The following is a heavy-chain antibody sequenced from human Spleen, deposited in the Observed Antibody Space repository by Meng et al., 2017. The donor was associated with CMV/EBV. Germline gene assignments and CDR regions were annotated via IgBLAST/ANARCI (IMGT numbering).Heavy chain of an antibody. CDR2: IIPIFGTA. V-gene: IGHV1-69*05. J-gene: IGHJ6*02. CDR3: ASDPPGYYDFWSGHYYGMDV. CDR1: GGTFSSYA. Sequence: SVKVSCKASGGTFSSYAISWVRQAPGQGLEWMGGIIPIFGTANYAQKFQGRVTTTTDESTSTAYMELSSLRSEDTAVYYCASDPPGYYDFWSGHYYGMDVWGQGTTVTVSS. D-gene: IGHD3-3*01.